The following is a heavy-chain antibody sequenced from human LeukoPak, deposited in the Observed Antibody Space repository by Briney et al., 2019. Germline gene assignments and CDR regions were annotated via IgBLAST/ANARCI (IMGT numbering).Heavy chain of an antibody. CDR2: INAANGHT. D-gene: IGHD1-14*01. CDR1: GFTFTNYA. CDR3: ARGQGPPNTTRDFYYYYYMDV. J-gene: IGHJ6*03. V-gene: IGHV1-3*03. Sequence: ASVKASCKASGFTFTNYAIHWVRQAPGQRFEWMGWINAANGHTKYSQEFQDRITITRDTSATTAYMELSNLRSEDMALYYCARGQGPPNTTRDFYYYYYMDVWGTGTTVTVSS.